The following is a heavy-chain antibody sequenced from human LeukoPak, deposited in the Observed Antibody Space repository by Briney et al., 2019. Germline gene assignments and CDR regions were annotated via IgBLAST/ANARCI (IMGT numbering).Heavy chain of an antibody. Sequence: PGGSLRLSCAASGFTFSSSAMSWVRQAPGKGLEWVSGISGSGGSTYYADSVNGRFTISRDNSKSTLYLQMHSLRAGDTAVYYCARDRYDSSGYYYPDYWGQGTLVTVSS. CDR1: GFTFSSSA. CDR3: ARDRYDSSGYYYPDY. J-gene: IGHJ4*02. V-gene: IGHV3-23*01. CDR2: ISGSGGST. D-gene: IGHD3-22*01.